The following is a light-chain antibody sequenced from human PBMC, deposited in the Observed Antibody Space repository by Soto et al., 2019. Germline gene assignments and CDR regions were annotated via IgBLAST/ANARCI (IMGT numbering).Light chain of an antibody. V-gene: IGKV1-5*03. J-gene: IGKJ2*01. CDR3: QQYNSYLYT. CDR2: KAS. CDR1: QSISSW. Sequence: DIQMTQSPSTLSASVGDRVTITCRASQSISSWLAWYQQKPGKAPKLLINKASSLESGVPSRFSGSGSGTEFTLTISSLLPDDSATYYCQQYNSYLYTFGQGTMLEIK.